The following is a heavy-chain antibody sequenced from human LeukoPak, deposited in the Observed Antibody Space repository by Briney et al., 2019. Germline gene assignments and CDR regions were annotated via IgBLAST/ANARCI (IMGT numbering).Heavy chain of an antibody. J-gene: IGHJ4*02. CDR1: GFTFSSYW. Sequence: GGSLRLSCAASGFTFSSYWMSWVRQAPGKGLEWVANIKQDGSEKYYVDSVKGRFTISRDNAKNSLYLQMNSLRAEDTAVYYGARSLNPYSSGWYDYWGQGTVVSVSS. D-gene: IGHD6-19*01. CDR3: ARSLNPYSSGWYDY. CDR2: IKQDGSEK. V-gene: IGHV3-7*01.